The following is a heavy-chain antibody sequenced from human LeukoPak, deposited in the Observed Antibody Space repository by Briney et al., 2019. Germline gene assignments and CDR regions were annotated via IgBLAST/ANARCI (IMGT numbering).Heavy chain of an antibody. D-gene: IGHD1-26*01. CDR2: ISYTGNT. Sequence: SETLSLTCTVSGDSISSYYWSWFRLPPGKGLEWVGYISYTGNTNYNPSLKSRLTISLDTSRNHFSLKLSSVTAADTAVYYCARGLPGYSGGDDDFNIWGQGTMATVSS. CDR1: GDSISSYY. J-gene: IGHJ3*02. CDR3: ARGLPGYSGGDDDFNI. V-gene: IGHV4-59*01.